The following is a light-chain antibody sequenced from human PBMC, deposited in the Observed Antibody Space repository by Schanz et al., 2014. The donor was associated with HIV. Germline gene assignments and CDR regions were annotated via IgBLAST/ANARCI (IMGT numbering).Light chain of an antibody. J-gene: IGKJ1*01. Sequence: EIVLMQSPGTLSLSPGERVTLSCWASQRVSSNYLAWYQQKSGQAPRLLMYGASTRATGIPDFTLTISRLEPEDFAVYYCQQYGSSSWTFGQGTKVGIE. CDR1: QRVSSNY. V-gene: IGKV3-20*01. CDR2: GAS. CDR3: QQYGSSSWT.